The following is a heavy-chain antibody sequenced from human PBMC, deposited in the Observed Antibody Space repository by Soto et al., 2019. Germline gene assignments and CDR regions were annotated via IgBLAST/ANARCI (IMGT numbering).Heavy chain of an antibody. V-gene: IGHV3-33*01. CDR3: AREGAEQLVDY. Sequence: QVQLVESGGGVVQPGRSLRLSCAASGFTFSSYGMHWVRQAPGKGLEWVAVIWYDGSNKYYADSVKGRFTISRDNSKNTLYLQMNSRRAEDTAVYYCAREGAEQLVDYWGQGTLVTVSS. D-gene: IGHD6-13*01. CDR1: GFTFSSYG. CDR2: IWYDGSNK. J-gene: IGHJ4*02.